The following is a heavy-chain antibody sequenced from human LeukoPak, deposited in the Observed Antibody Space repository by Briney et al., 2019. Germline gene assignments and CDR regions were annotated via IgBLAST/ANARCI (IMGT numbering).Heavy chain of an antibody. CDR2: ISRISSYI. Sequence: GGSLRPSCAASGFTIRRYSMNWVPKAPGKGLKGVSSISRISSYIYYADSVKGRFTISRDNAKNSLYLQMNSLRAEDTAAYYCASDIRGYSYGRQGDYWGQGTLVTVSS. CDR3: ASDIRGYSYGRQGDY. CDR1: GFTIRRYS. V-gene: IGHV3-21*01. J-gene: IGHJ4*02. D-gene: IGHD5-18*01.